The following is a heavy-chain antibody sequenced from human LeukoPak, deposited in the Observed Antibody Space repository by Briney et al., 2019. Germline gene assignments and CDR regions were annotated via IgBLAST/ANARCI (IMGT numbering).Heavy chain of an antibody. CDR2: ISFDGSVK. CDR3: ARHFGGFDF. Sequence: GGSLRLSCAASGFAFSDYAMHWVRQAPGKGLELVAVISFDGSVKDFADSVKGRFTISRDNSKNTLFLQMNSLRPEDTAVYYCARHFGGFDFWGQGTMDTVSS. V-gene: IGHV3-30*04. CDR1: GFAFSDYA. D-gene: IGHD4-23*01. J-gene: IGHJ3*01.